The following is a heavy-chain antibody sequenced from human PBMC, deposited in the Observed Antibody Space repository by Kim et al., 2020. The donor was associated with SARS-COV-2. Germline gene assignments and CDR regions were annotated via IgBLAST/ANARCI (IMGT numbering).Heavy chain of an antibody. Sequence: SETLSLTCVVSGGSVSSSNWWSWVRPTPGKGLEWIGEVYHSGSTNYNPSLKSRVTISVDTSKNQFSLKMTSVTAADTGVYYCVRVKLAVSYPFDSWGQGTLVTVST. CDR3: VRVKLAVSYPFDS. V-gene: IGHV4-4*02. CDR2: VYHSGST. D-gene: IGHD6-19*01. J-gene: IGHJ4*02. CDR1: GGSVSSSNW.